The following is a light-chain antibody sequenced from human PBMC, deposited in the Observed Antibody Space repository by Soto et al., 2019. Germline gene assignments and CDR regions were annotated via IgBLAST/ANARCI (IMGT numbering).Light chain of an antibody. V-gene: IGKV3-15*01. CDR2: GTS. CDR3: QQYNKWPYT. Sequence: EIVMTQSPVALSVSPGESAALSCRASQSVGRNFAWYQQRPGQAPRVLIYGTSTRATGVPARFSGSGSGTDFTLTSSSLQSEDFAVYYCQQYNKWPYTFGQGTTLEIK. CDR1: QSVGRN. J-gene: IGKJ2*01.